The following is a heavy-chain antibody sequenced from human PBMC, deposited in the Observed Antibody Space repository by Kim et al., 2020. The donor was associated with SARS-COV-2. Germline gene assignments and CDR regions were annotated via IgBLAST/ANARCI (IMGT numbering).Heavy chain of an antibody. CDR3: ASHPSADSLYCYYYGMDF. CDR2: IYYSGST. J-gene: IGHJ6*02. V-gene: IGHV4-39*01. Sequence: SETLSLTCTVSGGSISSSSYYWGWIRQPPGKGLEWIGSIYYSGSTYYNPSLKSRVTISVDTSKNQYSLKLSSVTAADTAVYYCASHPSADSLYCYYYGMDFWGHGTTVTVSS. CDR1: GGSISSSSYY. D-gene: IGHD2-21*01.